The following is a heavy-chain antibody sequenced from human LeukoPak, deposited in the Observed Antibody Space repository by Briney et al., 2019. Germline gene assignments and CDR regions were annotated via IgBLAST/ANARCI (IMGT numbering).Heavy chain of an antibody. D-gene: IGHD1-26*01. CDR1: GYTFTSYA. CDR2: INAGNGNT. J-gene: IGHJ5*02. V-gene: IGHV1-3*01. CDR3: ARDPALNSGSASFDP. Sequence: GASVKVSCKASGYTFTSYAMHWVRQAPGQRLEWMGWINAGNGNTKYSQKFQGRVTITRDTSASTAYMELSSLRSEDTAVYYCARDPALNSGSASFDPWGQGTLVTVSS.